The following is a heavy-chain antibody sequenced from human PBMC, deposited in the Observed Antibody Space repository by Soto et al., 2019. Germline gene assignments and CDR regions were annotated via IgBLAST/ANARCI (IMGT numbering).Heavy chain of an antibody. Sequence: QVPLVQSGAEVKKPGASVKVSCKASGYTFTSYGISWVRQAPGQGLEWMGWISAYNGNTNYAQKLQGRVTMTTDTSTSTAYMELRSLRSDDTAVYYCARGVITFGGVIVIPAWFDPWGQGTLVTVSS. CDR1: GYTFTSYG. D-gene: IGHD3-16*02. J-gene: IGHJ5*02. CDR3: ARGVITFGGVIVIPAWFDP. CDR2: ISAYNGNT. V-gene: IGHV1-18*01.